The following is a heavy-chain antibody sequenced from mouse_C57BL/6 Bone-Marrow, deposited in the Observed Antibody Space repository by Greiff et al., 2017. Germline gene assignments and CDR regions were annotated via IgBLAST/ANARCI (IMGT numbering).Heavy chain of an antibody. V-gene: IGHV1-81*01. Sequence: QVQLQQSGAELARPGASVKLSCKASGYTFTSYGISWVKQSTGQGLEWIGAIYPRSGNTYYNEKFKGKATLTADKSYSTAYMELRSLTSEDSAVYFCAPWGSDYWGQGTTLTVSS. D-gene: IGHD1-1*01. CDR1: GYTFTSYG. J-gene: IGHJ2*01. CDR2: IYPRSGNT. CDR3: APWGSDY.